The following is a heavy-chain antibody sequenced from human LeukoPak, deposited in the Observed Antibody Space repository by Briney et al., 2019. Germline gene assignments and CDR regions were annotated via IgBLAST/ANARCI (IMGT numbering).Heavy chain of an antibody. Sequence: PGGSLRLSCAASGFTFSSYATSWVRQAPGKGLEWVSAISGSGGSTYYADSVKGRFTISRDNSKNTLYLQMNSLRAEDTAVYYCAKSLGNFWTYYYYYYGMDVWGQGTTVTVSS. J-gene: IGHJ6*02. CDR1: GFTFSSYA. CDR2: ISGSGGST. V-gene: IGHV3-23*01. D-gene: IGHD3-3*01. CDR3: AKSLGNFWTYYYYYYGMDV.